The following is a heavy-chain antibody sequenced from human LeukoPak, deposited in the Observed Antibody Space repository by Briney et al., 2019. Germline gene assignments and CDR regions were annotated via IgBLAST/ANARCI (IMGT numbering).Heavy chain of an antibody. V-gene: IGHV1-2*02. CDR1: GYTFTGYY. J-gene: IGHJ4*02. CDR3: ATAVLYGGNDFDY. CDR2: INPNSGVT. Sequence: ASVKVSCKASGYTFTGYYMHWVRQAPGQGLEWMGGINPNSGVTKFAQRFQGRVTMTRDTSTSTAYLDLSSLRSDDTAVYYCATAVLYGGNDFDYWGQGTLVTVSS. D-gene: IGHD5-12*01.